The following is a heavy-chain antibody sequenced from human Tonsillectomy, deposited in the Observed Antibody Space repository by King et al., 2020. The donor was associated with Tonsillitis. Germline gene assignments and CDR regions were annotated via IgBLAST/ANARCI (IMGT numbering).Heavy chain of an antibody. CDR1: GFNFSFYG. J-gene: IGHJ4*02. CDR3: ARAYYIDY. D-gene: IGHD2-21*01. V-gene: IGHV3-33*08. CDR2: IGYDGSNK. Sequence: VQLVESGGGVVQPGRSLRLSWVASGFNFSFYGMHWVRQAPGKGLEWVAVIGYDGSNKYYVDSVKGRFTISRDNSRNTLYLQMNSLRVEDTAVYYCARAYYIDYWGQGTLVTVSS.